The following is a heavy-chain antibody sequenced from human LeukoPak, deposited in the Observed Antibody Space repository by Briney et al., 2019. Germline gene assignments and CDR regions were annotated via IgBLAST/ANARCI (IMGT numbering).Heavy chain of an antibody. D-gene: IGHD5-12*01. CDR3: ARQQWLQALDY. Sequence: SETLSLTCTVSGGSISSYYWSWIRQPPGKGLEWIGYIYYSGSTNYNPSLKSRVTISVDTSKNQFSLKLSSVTAADTAVYYRARQQWLQALDYWGQGTLVTVSS. J-gene: IGHJ4*02. CDR2: IYYSGST. V-gene: IGHV4-59*08. CDR1: GGSISSYY.